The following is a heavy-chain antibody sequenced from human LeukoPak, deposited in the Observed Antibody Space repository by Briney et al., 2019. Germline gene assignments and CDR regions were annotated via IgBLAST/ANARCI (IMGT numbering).Heavy chain of an antibody. V-gene: IGHV5-51*01. CDR1: GYSFTSYW. J-gene: IGHJ4*02. Sequence: GESLKISCRVSGYSFTSYWIGWVRQMPGKGLEWMAIIYPGDSDTRYSPSFQGQVTISADKSISTAYLQWSGLKASDTAMYYCARHRAYSALGWDHPFDYWGQGTLVTVSS. CDR3: ARHRAYSALGWDHPFDY. D-gene: IGHD5-18*01. CDR2: IYPGDSDT.